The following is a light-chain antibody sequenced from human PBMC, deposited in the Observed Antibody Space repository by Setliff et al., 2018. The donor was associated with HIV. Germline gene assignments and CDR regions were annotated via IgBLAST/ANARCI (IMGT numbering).Light chain of an antibody. CDR3: LLYYGGTQV. CDR1: TGAVTSGYS. V-gene: IGLV7-43*01. Sequence: VVTQEPSLTVSPGGTVTLTCASSTGAVTSGYSPNWFQQKPGQAPRALIYGTSNKHSWTPARFSGSLLGGKAALTLSGVQPEDEAEYYCLLYYGGTQVFGGGTKGTVL. CDR2: GTS. J-gene: IGLJ3*02.